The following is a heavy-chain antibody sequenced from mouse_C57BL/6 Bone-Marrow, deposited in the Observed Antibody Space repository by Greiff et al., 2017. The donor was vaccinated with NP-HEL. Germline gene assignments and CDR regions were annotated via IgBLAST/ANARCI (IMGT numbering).Heavy chain of an antibody. D-gene: IGHD1-1*01. J-gene: IGHJ1*03. CDR2: IWTGGGT. CDR3: ARQGGYYGSTYWYFDV. V-gene: IGHV2-9-1*01. CDR1: GFSLTSYA. Sequence: VHLVESGPGLVAPSQSLSITCTVSGFSLTSYAISWVRQPPGKGLEWLGVIWTGGGTNYTSAFKSRLSISKDNSKSQVFLKMNSLRTDDTARYYCARQGGYYGSTYWYFDVWGTGTTVTVSS.